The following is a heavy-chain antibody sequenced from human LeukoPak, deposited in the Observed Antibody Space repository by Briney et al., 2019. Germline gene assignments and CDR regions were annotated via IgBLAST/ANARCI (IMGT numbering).Heavy chain of an antibody. Sequence: GGSLRLSCAASGFTFSYYGMHWVRQAPGKGLEWVAVISYDGGNKYYADSVKGRFTISRDNSKNTLDLQMNSLRPEDTAVYYCARGPYSYDSSGAFDIWGQGTMVTVSS. CDR2: ISYDGGNK. CDR1: GFTFSYYG. CDR3: ARGPYSYDSSGAFDI. V-gene: IGHV3-30*03. D-gene: IGHD3-22*01. J-gene: IGHJ3*02.